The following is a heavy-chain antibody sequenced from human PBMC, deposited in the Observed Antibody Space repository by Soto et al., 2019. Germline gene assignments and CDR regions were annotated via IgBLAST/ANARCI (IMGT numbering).Heavy chain of an antibody. D-gene: IGHD3-22*01. CDR1: GFTFSNYY. V-gene: IGHV3-74*01. Sequence: GGSLRLSCAASGFTFSNYYMHWVRQAPGKGPVWVSRISSDGTTTTYADSVKGRFTISRDNAKSSLYLQMNNLRAEDTAFYFCARATQSYYDTSGYYSYVHWGQGAQVTVSS. CDR2: ISSDGTTT. J-gene: IGHJ4*02. CDR3: ARATQSYYDTSGYYSYVH.